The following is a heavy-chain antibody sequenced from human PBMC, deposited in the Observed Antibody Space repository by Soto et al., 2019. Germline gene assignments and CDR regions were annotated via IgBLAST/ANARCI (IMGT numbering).Heavy chain of an antibody. CDR2: RWYDGSNK. Sequence: QVQLVESGGGVVQPGRSLRLSCAASGFTFSSYGMHWVRQAPGKGLEWVAVRWYDGSNKYYADSGKGRFSISRDNSKHTLYLQMNSLRAEDTAVYYCARDLMQQLGDMDVWGQGTTVNVSS. D-gene: IGHD6-13*01. V-gene: IGHV3-33*01. CDR3: ARDLMQQLGDMDV. CDR1: GFTFSSYG. J-gene: IGHJ6*02.